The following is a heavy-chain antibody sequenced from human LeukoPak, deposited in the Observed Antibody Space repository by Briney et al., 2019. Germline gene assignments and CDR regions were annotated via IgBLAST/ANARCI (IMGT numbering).Heavy chain of an antibody. CDR1: GFTFSSYA. CDR3: AKVGVSTMVRGVTYDY. V-gene: IGHV3-23*01. CDR2: ISGSGGST. Sequence: GGSLRLSCAASGFTFSSYAMSWVRQAPGKGLEWVSAISGSGGSTYYADSVKGRFTISRDNSKNTLYLQMNSLRAEDTAVYYCAKVGVSTMVRGVTYDYWGQGTLVTVSS. J-gene: IGHJ4*02. D-gene: IGHD3-10*01.